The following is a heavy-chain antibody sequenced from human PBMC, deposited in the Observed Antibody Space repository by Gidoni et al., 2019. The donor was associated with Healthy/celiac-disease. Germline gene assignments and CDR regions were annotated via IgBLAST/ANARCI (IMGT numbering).Heavy chain of an antibody. CDR3: IRELQRSPQDY. D-gene: IGHD1-26*01. V-gene: IGHV3-73*02. CDR2: IRSKANSYAT. Sequence: EVQLVESGGGLVQPGGSLKLSCAASGFTFSGSAMHWVRQASGKGLEWVGRIRSKANSYATAYAASVKGRFTISRDDSKNTAYLQMNSLKTEDTAVYYCIRELQRSPQDYWGQGTLVTVSS. CDR1: GFTFSGSA. J-gene: IGHJ4*02.